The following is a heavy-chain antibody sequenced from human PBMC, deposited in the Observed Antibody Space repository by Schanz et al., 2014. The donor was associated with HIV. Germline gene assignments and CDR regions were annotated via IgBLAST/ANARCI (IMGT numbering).Heavy chain of an antibody. V-gene: IGHV3-7*03. CDR3: VRDQSLWGSGYTYFDH. Sequence: EVQLVESGGGLVQPGGSLRLSCAASGFTFSRYWMSWVRQAPGKGLEWVANIKQDGSEKHYVASVKGRFTISRDNSKNTLNLQMNSLRAEDTAVYYCVRDQSLWGSGYTYFDHWGQGTQVTVSS. J-gene: IGHJ4*02. D-gene: IGHD5-12*01. CDR2: IKQDGSEK. CDR1: GFTFSRYW.